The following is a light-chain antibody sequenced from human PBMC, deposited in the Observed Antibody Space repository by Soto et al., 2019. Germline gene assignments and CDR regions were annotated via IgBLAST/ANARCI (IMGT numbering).Light chain of an antibody. CDR2: LGS. Sequence: DIVMTQSPLSLPVTPGEPASISCRSSQSLLHSDGYNYLDWYLQKPGQSPQLLIYLGSNRASGVPDRFSGRGSGTHFTLKISRVEAEDVGVYYCMQALETPRFGPGTKVDIK. J-gene: IGKJ3*01. CDR1: QSLLHSDGYNY. V-gene: IGKV2-28*01. CDR3: MQALETPR.